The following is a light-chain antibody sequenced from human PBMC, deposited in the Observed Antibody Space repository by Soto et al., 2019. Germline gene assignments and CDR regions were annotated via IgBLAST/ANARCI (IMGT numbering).Light chain of an antibody. CDR1: NSDVGSFDL. V-gene: IGLV2-23*02. J-gene: IGLJ1*01. Sequence: QSVLTQPASVSGSPGQSITISCTGSNSDVGSFDLVSWFQQYPGKAPKLILYDVSKRPLGVSNRFSGSKSGYTASLTISGLQAEDEGDYYCCSYADTSSLFVFGAGTKLTVL. CDR2: DVS. CDR3: CSYADTSSLFV.